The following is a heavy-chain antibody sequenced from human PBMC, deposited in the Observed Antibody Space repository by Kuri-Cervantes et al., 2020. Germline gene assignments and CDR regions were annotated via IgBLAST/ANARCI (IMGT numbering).Heavy chain of an antibody. CDR1: GFTFSSYG. CDR3: AKERGYGGNRGILDY. J-gene: IGHJ4*02. Sequence: SLKISCAASGFTFSSYGMHWVRQAPGKGLEWVSGISWNSGSIGYADSVKGRFTISRDNAKNSLYLQMNSLRAEDTALYYCAKERGYGGNRGILDYWGQGTLVTVSS. CDR2: ISWNSGSI. D-gene: IGHD4-23*01. V-gene: IGHV3-9*01.